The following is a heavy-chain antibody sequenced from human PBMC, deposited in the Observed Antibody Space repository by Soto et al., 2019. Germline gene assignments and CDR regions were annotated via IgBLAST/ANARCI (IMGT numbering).Heavy chain of an antibody. D-gene: IGHD4-17*01. CDR2: ITPIFGTA. J-gene: IGHJ2*01. CDR3: SRVSSTGIDYGDYKRNWYFDH. V-gene: IGHV1-69*01. CDR1: GGTFSSYV. Sequence: QVQLVQSGAEVKKPGSSVKVSCKASGGTFSSYVISWVRQAPGQGLEWMGGITPIFGTANYAQKFQGRVTITVDESTCTAFMELSSLRSEYTGVFYCSRVSSTGIDYGDYKRNWYFDHWGRGTLVTVSS.